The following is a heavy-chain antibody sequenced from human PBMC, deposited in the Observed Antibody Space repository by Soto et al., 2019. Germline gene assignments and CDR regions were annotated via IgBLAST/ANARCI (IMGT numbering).Heavy chain of an antibody. CDR3: ARSQWPFNWFDP. Sequence: PSETLSLTCTVSGGSISSYYWSWIRQPPGKGLEWIGYIYYSGSTNYNPSLKSRVTISVDTSKNQFSLKLSSVTAADTAVYYCARSQWPFNWFDPWGQGTLVTVSS. CDR2: IYYSGST. J-gene: IGHJ5*02. V-gene: IGHV4-59*01. CDR1: GGSISSYY. D-gene: IGHD6-19*01.